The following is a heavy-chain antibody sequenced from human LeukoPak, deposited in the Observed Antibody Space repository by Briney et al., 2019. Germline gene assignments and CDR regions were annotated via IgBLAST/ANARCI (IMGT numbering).Heavy chain of an antibody. CDR1: GYTFTGYY. CDR2: INPNSGGT. Sequence: ASVKVSCKASGYTFTGYYMHWVRQAPGQGLEWMGWINPNSGGTNYAQKFQGRVTMTRDTSISTAYMELSRLRSDDTAVYYCARDRASIAVAADYDMGVWGQGTTVTVSS. D-gene: IGHD6-19*01. CDR3: ARDRASIAVAADYDMGV. J-gene: IGHJ6*02. V-gene: IGHV1-2*02.